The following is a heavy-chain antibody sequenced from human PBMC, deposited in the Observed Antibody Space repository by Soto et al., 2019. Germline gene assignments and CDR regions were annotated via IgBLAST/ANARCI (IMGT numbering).Heavy chain of an antibody. CDR2: IWYDGSKK. Sequence: GGSLRLSCAASGFTFSSYGMHWVRQAPGKGLEWVAVIWYDGSKKYYADSVKGRFTISRDNSKNTLYLQMNSLRAEDTAVYYCATVSTFCTSSCDLDDYYYGMDVWGQGTTVTVSS. D-gene: IGHD2-2*01. V-gene: IGHV3-33*01. CDR3: ATVSTFCTSSCDLDDYYYGMDV. CDR1: GFTFSSYG. J-gene: IGHJ6*02.